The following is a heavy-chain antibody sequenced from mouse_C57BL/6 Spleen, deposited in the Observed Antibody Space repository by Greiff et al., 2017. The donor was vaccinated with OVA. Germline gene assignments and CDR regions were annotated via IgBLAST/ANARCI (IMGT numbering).Heavy chain of an antibody. Sequence: VQLVESGPGLVAPSQSLSITCTVSGFSLTSYGVDWVRQPPGKGLEWMGVIWGGGSTNYNSALMSRLSISTDNSKSQVYLKMNSLQTDDTAMYYCARRVNYYGSSYDAMDYWGQGTSVTVSS. CDR3: ARRVNYYGSSYDAMDY. D-gene: IGHD1-1*01. V-gene: IGHV2-9*01. CDR1: GFSLTSYG. J-gene: IGHJ4*01. CDR2: IWGGGST.